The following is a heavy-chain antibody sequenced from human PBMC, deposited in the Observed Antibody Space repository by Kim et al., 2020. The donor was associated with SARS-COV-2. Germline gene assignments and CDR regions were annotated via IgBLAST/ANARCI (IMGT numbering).Heavy chain of an antibody. V-gene: IGHV4-39*01. CDR1: GGSISSSSYY. J-gene: IGHJ4*02. D-gene: IGHD5-18*01. CDR3: ARHFYGYSYAFPFDY. Sequence: SETLSLTCTVSGGSISSSSYYWGWIRQPPGKGLEWIGSFYYSGSTYYNPSFKSRVTMSVDTSKNQFSLKLTSVTAADTAVYYCARHFYGYSYAFPFDYWGQGTLVTVSS. CDR2: FYYSGST.